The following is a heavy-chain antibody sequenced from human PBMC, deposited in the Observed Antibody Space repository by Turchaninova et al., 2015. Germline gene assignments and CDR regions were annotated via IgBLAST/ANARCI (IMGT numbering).Heavy chain of an antibody. CDR1: GYTFTAAS. D-gene: IGHD6-13*01. Sequence: QVHLVQSGAEVENPGASVQVPCTTSGYTFTAASPHWVRHAPGQGLEWRGRSNGHSGGTNYAQKFQGTVTMTRDTSISTAYMELRRLRSDDTAVYYCAREVPSSSWSYFDYWGQGTLVTVSA. CDR2: SNGHSGGT. CDR3: AREVPSSSWSYFDY. V-gene: IGHV1-2*06. J-gene: IGHJ4*02.